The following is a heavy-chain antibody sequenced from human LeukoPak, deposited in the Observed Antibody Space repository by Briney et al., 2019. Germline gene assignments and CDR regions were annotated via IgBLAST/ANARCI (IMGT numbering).Heavy chain of an antibody. Sequence: GGSLTLSCAASGVTFNNYAMSWVRQAQGQRLEWVSIISGSDNSTIYDNSVRESFTTSRDNTKNNLFLQMNSLKAEATRLFYCTKGRVENCEDGCYSRFLDFWGQGTLVSVSS. V-gene: IGHV3-23*01. CDR2: ISGSDNST. CDR1: GVTFNNYA. CDR3: TKGRVENCEDGCYSRFLDF. D-gene: IGHD2-15*01. J-gene: IGHJ4*02.